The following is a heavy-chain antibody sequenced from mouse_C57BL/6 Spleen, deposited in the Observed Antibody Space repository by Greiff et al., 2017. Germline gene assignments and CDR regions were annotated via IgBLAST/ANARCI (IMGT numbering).Heavy chain of an antibody. J-gene: IGHJ2*01. CDR3: ARSPLTRTEHFDY. D-gene: IGHD4-1*01. CDR1: GYNFTRYW. CDR2: IYPGSGST. V-gene: IGHV1-55*01. Sequence: QVQLQQPGAELVKPGASVKMSCKASGYNFTRYWITWVKQRPGQGLEWIGNIYPGSGSTNSNQKFKSKATLTVDTSSSTAYMQLSSLTSEDSAVYYCARSPLTRTEHFDYWGPGTTLTVSS.